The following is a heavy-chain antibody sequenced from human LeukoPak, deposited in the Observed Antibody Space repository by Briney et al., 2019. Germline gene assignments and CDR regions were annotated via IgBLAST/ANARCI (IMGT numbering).Heavy chain of an antibody. Sequence: GASVKVSCKASGGTFSSYTISWVRQAPGQGLEWMGRIIPILGIANYAQKFQGRVTITADKSTSTAYMELGSLRSEDTAVYYCARDDPITCSSTSCYENWFDPWGQGTLVTVSS. J-gene: IGHJ5*02. CDR2: IIPILGIA. CDR1: GGTFSSYT. D-gene: IGHD2-2*01. CDR3: ARDDPITCSSTSCYENWFDP. V-gene: IGHV1-69*04.